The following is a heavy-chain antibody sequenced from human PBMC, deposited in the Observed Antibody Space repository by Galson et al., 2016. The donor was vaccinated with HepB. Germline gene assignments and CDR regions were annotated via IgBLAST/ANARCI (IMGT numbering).Heavy chain of an antibody. CDR2: IDPSDSYT. CDR1: GYSFTSYW. Sequence: SGAEVKKPGESLRISCKGSGYSFTSYWISWVRQMPGKGLEWMGRIDPSDSYTDYSPSFQGHVTISADKSISTAYLQWSSLKASDTPMYYCARLYYDFWSGYRVDFDYWGQGTLVTVSS. V-gene: IGHV5-10-1*01. J-gene: IGHJ4*02. D-gene: IGHD3-3*01. CDR3: ARLYYDFWSGYRVDFDY.